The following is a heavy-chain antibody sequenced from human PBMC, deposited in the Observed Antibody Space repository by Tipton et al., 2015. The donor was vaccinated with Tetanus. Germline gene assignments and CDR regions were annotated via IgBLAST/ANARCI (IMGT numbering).Heavy chain of an antibody. CDR1: GGSISSYY. CDR3: ARDRDTKGYSYGIRYFDL. V-gene: IGHV4-59*01. Sequence: TLSLTCTVSGGSISSYYWSWIRQPPGKGLEWIGYIYYSGSTNYNPSLKSRVTISVDTSKNQFFLKLSSVTAADTAVYYRARDRDTKGYSYGIRYFDLWGRGTPVTVSS. CDR2: IYYSGST. J-gene: IGHJ2*01. D-gene: IGHD5-18*01.